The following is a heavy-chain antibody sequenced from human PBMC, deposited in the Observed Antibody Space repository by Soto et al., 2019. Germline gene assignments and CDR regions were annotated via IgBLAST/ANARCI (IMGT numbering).Heavy chain of an antibody. Sequence: GASVKVSCKASGDTFSSYAISWVRQAPGQGLEWMGGIIPIFGTANYAQKFQGRVTITADESTSTAYMELSSLRSEDTAVYYCASHMRSYYYYGMDVWGQGTTVTVSS. J-gene: IGHJ6*02. CDR1: GDTFSSYA. CDR2: IIPIFGTA. CDR3: ASHMRSYYYYGMDV. V-gene: IGHV1-69*13. D-gene: IGHD2-21*01.